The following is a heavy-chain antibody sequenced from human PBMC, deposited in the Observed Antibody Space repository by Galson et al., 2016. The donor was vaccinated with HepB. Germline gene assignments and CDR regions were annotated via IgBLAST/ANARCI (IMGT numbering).Heavy chain of an antibody. CDR1: EFTFSSYG. V-gene: IGHV3-33*01. Sequence: SLRLSCAASEFTFSSYGMHWVRQAPGKGLEWVAVIWYDGSNKYYADSVKGRFTISRDNSKNTLYLQMNSLRAEDTAVYYCARERYSSKWYPSGPLDSWGQGTLVTVSS. CDR2: IWYDGSNK. J-gene: IGHJ4*02. D-gene: IGHD2-2*01. CDR3: ARERYSSKWYPSGPLDS.